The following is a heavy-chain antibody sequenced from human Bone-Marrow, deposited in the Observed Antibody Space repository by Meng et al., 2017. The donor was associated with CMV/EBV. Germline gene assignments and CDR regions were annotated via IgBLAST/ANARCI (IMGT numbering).Heavy chain of an antibody. CDR2: INPSGGST. V-gene: IGHV1-46*01. D-gene: IGHD6-6*01. CDR1: GYTFTGYY. Sequence: ASVKVSCKASGYTFTGYYMHWVRQAPGQGLEWMGWINPSGGSTSYAQKFQGRVTMTRDTSTSTVYMELSSLRSEDTAVYYCATDRKQLVGYYYYGMDVWGQGTTVTGSS. CDR3: ATDRKQLVGYYYYGMDV. J-gene: IGHJ6*01.